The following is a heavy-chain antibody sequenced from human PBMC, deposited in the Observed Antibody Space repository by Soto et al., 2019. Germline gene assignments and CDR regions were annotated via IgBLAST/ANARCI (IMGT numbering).Heavy chain of an antibody. CDR3: AREAGVRYPFDP. Sequence: SETLSLTYTVSGDSISSYYWSWIRQPPGKGLEWIGYIFYRGSTNYNPSLKSRVTISVDTSKNQFSLKLSSVTAADTAMYYCAREAGVRYPFDPWGQGTLVTVSS. J-gene: IGHJ5*02. D-gene: IGHD4-17*01. CDR2: IFYRGST. V-gene: IGHV4-59*01. CDR1: GDSISSYY.